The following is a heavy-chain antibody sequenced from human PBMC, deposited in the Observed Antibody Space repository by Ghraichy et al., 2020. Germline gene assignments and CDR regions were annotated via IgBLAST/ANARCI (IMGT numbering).Heavy chain of an antibody. D-gene: IGHD2-2*01. CDR1: GYTFTSYG. V-gene: IGHV1-18*01. CDR3: ATIVVVPAATRSTNSFDG. Sequence: ASVKVSCKASGYTFTSYGISWVRQAPGQGLEWMGWISAYNGNTNNAQKLQGRVTLTTDTSTSTAYMELRNLRSEDTAVYYCATIVVVPAATRSTNSFDGWGQGSLVTVAS. CDR2: ISAYNGNT. J-gene: IGHJ4*02.